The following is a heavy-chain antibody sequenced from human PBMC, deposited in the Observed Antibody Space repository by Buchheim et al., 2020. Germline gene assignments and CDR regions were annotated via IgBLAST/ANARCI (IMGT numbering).Heavy chain of an antibody. CDR2: ISYDGSNK. D-gene: IGHD3-22*01. Sequence: QVQLVESGGGVVQPGRSLRLSCAASGFTFSSYGMHWVRQAPGKGLEWVAVISYDGSNKYYADSVKGRFTISRDNSKNTLYLQMNSLRAEDTAVYYCAKPKRAMIVVDATFDYWGQGTL. J-gene: IGHJ4*02. CDR1: GFTFSSYG. V-gene: IGHV3-30*18. CDR3: AKPKRAMIVVDATFDY.